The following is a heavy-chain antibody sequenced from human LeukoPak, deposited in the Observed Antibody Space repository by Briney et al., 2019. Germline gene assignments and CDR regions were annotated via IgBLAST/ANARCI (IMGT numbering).Heavy chain of an antibody. V-gene: IGHV4-4*07. CDR3: ARAGRGSSARNGFGI. CDR2: IYASGNT. D-gene: IGHD1-26*01. Sequence: PSETLSLTCTVSGGSISSYYWSWIRQPAGKGLEWIGRIYASGNTNCNPSLKSQITMSVDTSKNQFSLKMNSVTAADTGVYYCARAGRGSSARNGFGIWGQGTMVTVSS. J-gene: IGHJ3*02. CDR1: GGSISSYY.